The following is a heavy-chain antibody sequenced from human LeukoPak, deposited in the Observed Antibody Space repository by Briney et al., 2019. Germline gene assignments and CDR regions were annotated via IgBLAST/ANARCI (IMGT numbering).Heavy chain of an antibody. J-gene: IGHJ4*02. CDR1: GYTFTSYY. D-gene: IGHD2-2*01. CDR3: ARGNNKYQLLHRGSYFDY. V-gene: IGHV1-46*01. CDR2: INPSGGST. Sequence: GASVTVSCKASGYTFTSYYMHWVRQAPGQGLEWMGIINPSGGSTSYAQKFQGRVTMTRDTSTSTVYMELSSLRSEDTAVYYCARGNNKYQLLHRGSYFDYWGQGTLVTVSS.